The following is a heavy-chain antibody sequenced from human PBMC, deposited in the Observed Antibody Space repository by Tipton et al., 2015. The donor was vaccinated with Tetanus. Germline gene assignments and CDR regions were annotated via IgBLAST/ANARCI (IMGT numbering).Heavy chain of an antibody. V-gene: IGHV3-21*01. CDR2: ISSTSSYI. CDR3: ATGRTLDY. J-gene: IGHJ4*02. D-gene: IGHD1-26*01. Sequence: SLRLSCAASGFTFSSHWMNWVRQAPGKGLEWLSPISSTSSYIYYADSVKGRFTVSRDNAKNSLSLQMKSLGDEDTAVYYCATGRTLDYWGQGTRVTVST. CDR1: GFTFSSHW.